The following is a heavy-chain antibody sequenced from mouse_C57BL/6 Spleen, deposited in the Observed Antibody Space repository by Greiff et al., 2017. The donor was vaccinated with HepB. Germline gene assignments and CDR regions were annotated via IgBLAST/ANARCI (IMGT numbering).Heavy chain of an antibody. J-gene: IGHJ2*01. CDR2: FYPGSGSI. CDR3: ARHAYYYGSSSYYFDY. V-gene: IGHV1-62-2*01. CDR1: GYTFTEYT. Sequence: VQLQQSGAELVKPGASVKLSCKASGYTFTEYTIHWVKQRSGQGLEWIGWFYPGSGSIKYNEKFKDKTTLTAAKSSSTVYMELSRLTSEDSAVYFCARHAYYYGSSSYYFDYWGQGTTLTVSS. D-gene: IGHD1-1*01.